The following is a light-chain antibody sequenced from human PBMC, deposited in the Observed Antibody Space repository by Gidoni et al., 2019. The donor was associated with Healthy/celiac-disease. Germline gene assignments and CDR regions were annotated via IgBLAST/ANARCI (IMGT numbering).Light chain of an antibody. V-gene: IGLV3-1*01. CDR3: QAWDSSTAV. J-gene: IGLJ2*01. CDR2: QDS. Sequence: DSPGQTASITCSGDKLGDKYACWYQQKPGQSPVLVIYQDSKRPSGIPERFSGSNSGNTATLTISGTQAMDEADYYCQAWDSSTAVFGGGTKLTV. CDR1: KLGDKY.